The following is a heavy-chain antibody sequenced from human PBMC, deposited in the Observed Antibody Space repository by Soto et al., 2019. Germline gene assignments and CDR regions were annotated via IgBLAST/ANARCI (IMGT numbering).Heavy chain of an antibody. CDR1: GFTFSSYG. CDR2: IWYDGSNK. V-gene: IGHV3-33*01. Sequence: QVQLVESGGGVVQPGRSLRLSCAASGFTFSSYGMHWVRQAPGKGLEWVAVIWYDGSNKYYADSVKGRFTISRDNSKNTLYLQMNSLRAEDTAVYYCARDQAAAGWSHFDYWGQGTLVTVSS. J-gene: IGHJ4*02. D-gene: IGHD6-13*01. CDR3: ARDQAAAGWSHFDY.